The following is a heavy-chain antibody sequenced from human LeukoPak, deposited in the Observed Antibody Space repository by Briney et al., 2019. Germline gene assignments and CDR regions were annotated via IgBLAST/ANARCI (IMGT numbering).Heavy chain of an antibody. J-gene: IGHJ5*02. V-gene: IGHV1-2*02. CDR2: INPNSGGT. Sequence: ASVKVSCKASGYTFTGYYMHWVRQAPGQGLEWMGWINPNSGGTNYAQKFQGRVTMTRDTSISTAYMELSRLRSDDTAVYYCAGELWLRSKAAAGSGGFDPWGQGTLVTVSS. CDR3: AGELWLRSKAAAGSGGFDP. CDR1: GYTFTGYY. D-gene: IGHD6-13*01.